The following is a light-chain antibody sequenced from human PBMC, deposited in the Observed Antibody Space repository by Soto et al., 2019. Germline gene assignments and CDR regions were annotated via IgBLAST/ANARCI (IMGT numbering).Light chain of an antibody. J-gene: IGKJ1*01. V-gene: IGKV1-5*01. CDR2: DAS. Sequence: DIEMSQSPSSLSASVGDRVTITCRASQSRNRWLAWYQQKPGKAPKLLIYDASSLQSGVPSRFSGSGSGTEFALTISSLQPDDFATYYCQQYNTYSWTFGQGTKVEIK. CDR3: QQYNTYSWT. CDR1: QSRNRW.